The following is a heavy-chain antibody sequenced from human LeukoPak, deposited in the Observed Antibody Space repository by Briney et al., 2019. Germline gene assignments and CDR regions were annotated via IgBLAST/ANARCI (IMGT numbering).Heavy chain of an antibody. CDR2: ISYDGSNK. J-gene: IGHJ6*02. CDR1: GFTFSSYA. D-gene: IGHD3-10*01. Sequence: GGSLRLSCAASGFTFSSYAMHWVRQAPGKGLEWVAVISYDGSNKYYADSVKGRFTITRDNSKNTLYLQMNSLRAEDTAVYYCARSRGSRYYYGMDVWGQGTTVTVSS. V-gene: IGHV3-30*04. CDR3: ARSRGSRYYYGMDV.